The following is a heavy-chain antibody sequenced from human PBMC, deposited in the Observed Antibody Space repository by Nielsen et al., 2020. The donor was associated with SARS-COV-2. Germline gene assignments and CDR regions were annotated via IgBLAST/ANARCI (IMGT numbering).Heavy chain of an antibody. CDR2: ISAYNGNT. D-gene: IGHD3-10*01. CDR3: ARARSGSSTPYWYFDL. Sequence: ASVKVSCKASGYTFTSYGISWVRQAPGQGLEWMGWISAYNGNTNYAQKLQGRVTMTRDTSTSTVYMELSSLRSEDTAVYYCARARSGSSTPYWYFDLWGRGTLVTVSS. J-gene: IGHJ2*01. V-gene: IGHV1-18*01. CDR1: GYTFTSYG.